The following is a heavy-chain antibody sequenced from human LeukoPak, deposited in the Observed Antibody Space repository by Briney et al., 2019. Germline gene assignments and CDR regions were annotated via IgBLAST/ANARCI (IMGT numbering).Heavy chain of an antibody. V-gene: IGHV3-21*01. J-gene: IGHJ3*02. CDR3: ARDYPPYYYDSSGYPGSAFDI. CDR2: ISSGNSYI. CDR1: GFTFSSYS. Sequence: GGSLRLSCVASGFTFSSYSMNWVRQAPGKGLEWVSSISSGNSYIFYADSVKGRFTISRDNAKNSLFLQMNSLRAEDTAVYYCARDYPPYYYDSSGYPGSAFDIWGQGTMVTVSS. D-gene: IGHD3-22*01.